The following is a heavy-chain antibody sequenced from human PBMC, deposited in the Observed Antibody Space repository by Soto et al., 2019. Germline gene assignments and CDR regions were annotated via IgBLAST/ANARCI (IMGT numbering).Heavy chain of an antibody. D-gene: IGHD6-13*01. CDR1: GFTFSSYA. CDR2: ISGSGGST. CDR3: AKYFPATYSSSWYLSSWYFDL. J-gene: IGHJ2*01. V-gene: IGHV3-23*01. Sequence: PGGSLRLSCAASGFTFSSYAMSWVRQAPGKGLEWVSAISGSGGSTYYAESVKGRFTISRDNSKNKLYLQMKSLRAEDTAVYYCAKYFPATYSSSWYLSSWYFDLWGRGTLVTVSS.